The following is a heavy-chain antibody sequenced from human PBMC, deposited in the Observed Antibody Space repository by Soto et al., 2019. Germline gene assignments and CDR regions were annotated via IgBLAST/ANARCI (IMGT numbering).Heavy chain of an antibody. CDR3: ARDGELKAFDI. Sequence: GGSLILSCAASGFIFSRYGMHWVRQAPGKGLEWVAVIWYDGSKKYYADSVKGRFTISRDNSNNSFYLEINSLRGEDTGVYDLARDGELKAFDIWGKGTKV. V-gene: IGHV3-33*01. J-gene: IGHJ3*02. D-gene: IGHD3-10*01. CDR1: GFIFSRYG. CDR2: IWYDGSKK.